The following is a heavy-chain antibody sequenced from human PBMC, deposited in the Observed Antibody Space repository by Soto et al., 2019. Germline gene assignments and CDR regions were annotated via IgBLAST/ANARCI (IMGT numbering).Heavy chain of an antibody. CDR2: ISSSSSTI. V-gene: IGHV3-48*02. J-gene: IGHJ5*02. CDR3: ARGPVWEMATIGNRFDP. Sequence: EVQLVESGGGLVQPGGSLRLSCAASGFTFSSYSMNWVRQAPGKGLEWVSYISSSSSTIYYADSVKGRFTISRDNAKNSLELQMNSLRDEETAVYYWARGPVWEMATIGNRFDPWGQGTLVTVSS. CDR1: GFTFSSYS. D-gene: IGHD5-12*01.